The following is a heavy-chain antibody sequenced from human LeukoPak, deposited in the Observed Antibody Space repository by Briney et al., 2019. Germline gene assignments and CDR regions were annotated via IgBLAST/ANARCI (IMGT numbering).Heavy chain of an antibody. D-gene: IGHD5-18*01. Sequence: PGGSLRLSCAASGFTFSSYEMNWVRQAPGKGLEWVSYISSSGSTIYYADSVKGRFTISRDNSKNTLYLQMNSLRAEDTAVYYCAKARGSSGYSYGLIGYWGQGTLVTVSS. CDR2: ISSSGSTI. J-gene: IGHJ4*02. CDR3: AKARGSSGYSYGLIGY. CDR1: GFTFSSYE. V-gene: IGHV3-48*03.